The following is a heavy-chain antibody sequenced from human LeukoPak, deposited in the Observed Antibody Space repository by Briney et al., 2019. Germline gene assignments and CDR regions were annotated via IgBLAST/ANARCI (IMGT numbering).Heavy chain of an antibody. CDR2: IYYSGNT. CDR3: VRENYSSGWYGIIDY. V-gene: IGHV4-59*01. CDR1: GGSISNYY. D-gene: IGHD6-19*01. J-gene: IGHJ4*02. Sequence: QASETLSLTCTVSGGSISNYYWSWIRQPPGKGLEWIGYIYYSGNTNYNPSLKSRVTISVDTSKNQFSLKLSSVTAADTAVYYCVRENYSSGWYGIIDYWGQGTLVTVSS.